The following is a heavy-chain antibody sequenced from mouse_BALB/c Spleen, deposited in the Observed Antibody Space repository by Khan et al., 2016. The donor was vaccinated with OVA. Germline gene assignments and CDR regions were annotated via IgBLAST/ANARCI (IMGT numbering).Heavy chain of an antibody. D-gene: IGHD2-4*01. J-gene: IGHJ2*01. V-gene: IGHV3-2*02. CDR2: ISYSGVT. CDR3: ARGNYVGYYFDY. CDR1: DYSITSGYA. Sequence: VQLKQSGPGLVKPSQSLSLTCTVTDYSITSGYAWNWIRQFPGNKLEWMGYISYSGVTSYTPSLKSRISLTRDTSKNQFFLQLNSVTTEDTATYYCARGNYVGYYFDYWGQGTTLTVSS.